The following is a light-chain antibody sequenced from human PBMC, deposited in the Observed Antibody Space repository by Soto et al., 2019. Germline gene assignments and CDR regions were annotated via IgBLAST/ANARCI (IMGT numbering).Light chain of an antibody. J-gene: IGLJ3*02. V-gene: IGLV2-11*01. CDR1: SSDVGGYNY. Sequence: HSALTQPRSVSGSPGQSVTISCTGTSSDVGGYNYVSWYQQHPGKAPKFMIYDVNKRPSGVPDRFSGSKSGNTASLTISGLQAEDEADYYCCSYTGSYTWVFGGGTKVTVL. CDR3: CSYTGSYTWV. CDR2: DVN.